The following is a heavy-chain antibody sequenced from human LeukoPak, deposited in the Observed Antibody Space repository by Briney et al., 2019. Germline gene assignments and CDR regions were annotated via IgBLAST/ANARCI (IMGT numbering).Heavy chain of an antibody. CDR1: GFTFSSYD. J-gene: IGHJ5*02. D-gene: IGHD4-17*01. V-gene: IGHV3-13*01. CDR2: IGTAGDT. Sequence: PGGSLRLSCAASGFTFSSYDMHWVRQATGKGLEWVSAIGTAGDTYYPGSVKGRFTISRENAKNTLYLQMNSLRAEDTAVYYCARDRGGRDYEDNWFDPWGQGTLVTVSS. CDR3: ARDRGGRDYEDNWFDP.